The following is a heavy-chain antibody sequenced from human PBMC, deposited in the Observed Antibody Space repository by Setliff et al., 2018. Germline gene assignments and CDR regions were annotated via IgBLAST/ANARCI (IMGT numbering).Heavy chain of an antibody. V-gene: IGHV3-7*01. D-gene: IGHD1-1*01. CDR2: INPDGSEK. Sequence: PGGSLRLSCGASGFTYNNDWVSWVRQAPGKGLEWLASINPDGSEKYYVDSVKGRFTVSRDNAKNTLYLQMNSLRAEDTAVYYCARDGHNVYYFDYWGLGTLVTVSS. CDR1: GFTYNNDW. CDR3: ARDGHNVYYFDY. J-gene: IGHJ4*02.